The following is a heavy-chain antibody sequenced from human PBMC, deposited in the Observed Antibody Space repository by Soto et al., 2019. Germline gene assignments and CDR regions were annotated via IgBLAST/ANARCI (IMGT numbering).Heavy chain of an antibody. Sequence: QVQLVQSGAEVKKPGASVKVSCKASGYTFTSYGITWVRQAPGQGLEWMGWISAYNGNTNYAQKLQGRVTMTTDTSTSTAYRERRSLRSDDTAVYYCARDSWSPVYYYGMAVWGQGTTVTVSS. V-gene: IGHV1-18*01. J-gene: IGHJ6*02. D-gene: IGHD1-26*01. CDR3: ARDSWSPVYYYGMAV. CDR2: ISAYNGNT. CDR1: GYTFTSYG.